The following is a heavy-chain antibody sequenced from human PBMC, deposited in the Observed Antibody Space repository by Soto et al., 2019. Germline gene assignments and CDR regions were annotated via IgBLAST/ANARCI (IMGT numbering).Heavy chain of an antibody. J-gene: IGHJ4*02. D-gene: IGHD3-22*01. V-gene: IGHV1-2*02. CDR3: ARVRTYYDSSGSLDY. Sequence: QVQLVQSGAEVKKPGASVKVSCKASGYTFTGYFMHWVRQAPGQGLEWMGWINPNSGETNYAQKFQGRVTMTRDMSISTAYMELRRLTSDDTAIYYCARVRTYYDSSGSLDYWGQGTLVTVSS. CDR1: GYTFTGYF. CDR2: INPNSGET.